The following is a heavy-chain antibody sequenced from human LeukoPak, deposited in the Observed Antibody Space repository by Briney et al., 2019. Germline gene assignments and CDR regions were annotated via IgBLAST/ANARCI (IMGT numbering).Heavy chain of an antibody. Sequence: ASVKVSCKASGYTFTSYAMNWVRQAPGQGLECMGWINTNTGNPTYAQGFTGRFVFSLDTSVSTAYLQISSLKAEDTAVYYCASTGYYDSRIARDYWGQGTLVTVSS. D-gene: IGHD3-22*01. V-gene: IGHV7-4-1*02. CDR3: ASTGYYDSRIARDY. J-gene: IGHJ4*02. CDR1: GYTFTSYA. CDR2: INTNTGNP.